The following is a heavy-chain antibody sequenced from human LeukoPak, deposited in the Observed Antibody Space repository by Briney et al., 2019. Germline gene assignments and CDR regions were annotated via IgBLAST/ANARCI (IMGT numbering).Heavy chain of an antibody. CDR2: IYSGGVT. CDR1: GFTFSNAW. J-gene: IGHJ4*02. V-gene: IGHV3-66*01. CDR3: ATVQPPYYYGSSGPDADY. D-gene: IGHD3-22*01. Sequence: PGGSLRLSCAASGFTFSNAWMSWVRQAPGKGLEWVSVIYSGGVTYYADSVKGRFTISRDNSKNTLYLQMNSLRAEDTAVYYCATVQPPYYYGSSGPDADYWGQGTLVTVSS.